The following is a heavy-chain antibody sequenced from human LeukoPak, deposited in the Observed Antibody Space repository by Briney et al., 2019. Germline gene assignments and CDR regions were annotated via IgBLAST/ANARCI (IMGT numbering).Heavy chain of an antibody. CDR1: GFTVSSNY. CDR2: IYSGGST. J-gene: IGHJ5*02. D-gene: IGHD3-9*01. V-gene: IGHV3-53*01. CDR3: ARAHPIDWFFTA. Sequence: GGSLRLSCAASGFTVSSNYMSWVRQAPGKGLEWVSVIYSGGSTYYADSVKGRFTISRDNSKNTLYLQMNSLRAEDTAVYYCARAHPIDWFFTAWGQGTLVTVSS.